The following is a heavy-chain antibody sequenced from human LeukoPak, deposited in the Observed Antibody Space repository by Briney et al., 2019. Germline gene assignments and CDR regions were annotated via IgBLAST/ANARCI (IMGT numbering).Heavy chain of an antibody. D-gene: IGHD1-1*01. CDR1: GYRFTSYW. CDR2: IYPGDSDT. J-gene: IGHJ4*02. V-gene: IGHV5-51*01. Sequence: GESLKISRKGSGYRFTSYWIGWVRQMPGKGLEWMRIIYPGDSDTRYSPSFQGQVTISADKSISTAYLQWSSLKASDSAMYYCARRPKPNAGSFDYWGQGTLVTVSS. CDR3: ARRPKPNAGSFDY.